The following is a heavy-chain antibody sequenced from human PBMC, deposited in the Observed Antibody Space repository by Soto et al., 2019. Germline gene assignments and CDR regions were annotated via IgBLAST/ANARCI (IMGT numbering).Heavy chain of an antibody. V-gene: IGHV4-39*02. J-gene: IGHJ5*02. CDR2: MYYSGST. CDR1: GGSSSSSSYC. Sequence: SETLPLTCTVSGGSSSSSSYCWGWIRQPPGKGLEWIGSMYYSGSTYYNPSLKSRVTISVDTSKNQFSLRLSSVTSADTAVYYCARGLAPTIFGTVPTPNWFDPWGQGTLLTVSS. CDR3: ARGLAPTIFGTVPTPNWFDP. D-gene: IGHD3-3*01.